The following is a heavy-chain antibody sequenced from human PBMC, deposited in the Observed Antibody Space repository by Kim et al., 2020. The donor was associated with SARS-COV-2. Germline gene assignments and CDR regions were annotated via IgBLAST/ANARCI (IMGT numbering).Heavy chain of an antibody. Sequence: GGSLRLSCAASGFTFSSYAMHWVRQAPGKGLEWVAVISYDGSNKYYADSVKGRFTISRDNSKNTLYLQMNSLRAEDTAVYYCAREKVIVGLGIDYWGQGTLVTVSS. V-gene: IGHV3-30*04. J-gene: IGHJ4*02. CDR3: AREKVIVGLGIDY. CDR2: ISYDGSNK. CDR1: GFTFSSYA. D-gene: IGHD2-15*01.